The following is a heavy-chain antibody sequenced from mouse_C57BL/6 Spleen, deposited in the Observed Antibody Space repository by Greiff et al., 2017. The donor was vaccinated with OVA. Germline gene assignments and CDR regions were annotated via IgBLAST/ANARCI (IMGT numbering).Heavy chain of an antibody. V-gene: IGHV1-39*01. J-gene: IGHJ2*01. Sequence: EVQLLQSGPELVKPGASVKISCKASGYSFTDYNMNWVKQTNGKSLEWIGVINPNYGTTSYNQKFKGKSTLTVDQASSTAYMQLNSLTSEDSAVYYCARGAITTVVPLDYWGQGTTLTVSS. CDR3: ARGAITTVVPLDY. D-gene: IGHD1-1*01. CDR1: GYSFTDYN. CDR2: INPNYGTT.